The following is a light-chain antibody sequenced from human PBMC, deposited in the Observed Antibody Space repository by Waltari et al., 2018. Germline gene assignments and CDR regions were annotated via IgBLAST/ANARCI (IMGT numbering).Light chain of an antibody. J-gene: IGLJ2*01. Sequence: SYELTQPPSVSVSPGQTASITCSGDKLGDKYACWYQQKPGQSPVLVIYQDSKRPSGMPGRCSGSNSGNTATLTISGTQAMDEADYYCQAWDSSTVVFGGGTKLTVL. CDR1: KLGDKY. V-gene: IGLV3-1*01. CDR2: QDS. CDR3: QAWDSSTVV.